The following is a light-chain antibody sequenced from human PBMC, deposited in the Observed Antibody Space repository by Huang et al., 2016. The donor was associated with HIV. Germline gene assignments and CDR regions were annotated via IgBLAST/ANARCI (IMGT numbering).Light chain of an antibody. V-gene: IGKV3-11*01. CDR2: DAS. Sequence: EIVLTQSPATLSLSPGERATLSCRASQSVTSYLAWYQQKPGQAPRLLIYDASNRATGIPARFSGSGSGTDFTLTINSLEPEDFAVYYCQQRSNWPPRGTFGPGTKVDIK. J-gene: IGKJ3*01. CDR1: QSVTSY. CDR3: QQRSNWPPRGT.